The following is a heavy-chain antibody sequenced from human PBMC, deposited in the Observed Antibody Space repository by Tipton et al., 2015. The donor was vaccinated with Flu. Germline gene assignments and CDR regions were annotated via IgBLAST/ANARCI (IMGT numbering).Heavy chain of an antibody. D-gene: IGHD6-6*01. CDR2: INPNSGTT. J-gene: IGHJ4*02. CDR1: GYTFIRYD. V-gene: IGHV1-8*01. Sequence: QLVQSGAEVKKPGASVKVSCETSGYTFIRYDINWVRQATGQGPEWMGWINPNSGTTGYSQKFQGRVTMTRNTSMSTAYMELSSLTSDDTAVYYCAKNRGWGKQPVYDYWGQGTLVTVSS. CDR3: AKNRGWGKQPVYDY.